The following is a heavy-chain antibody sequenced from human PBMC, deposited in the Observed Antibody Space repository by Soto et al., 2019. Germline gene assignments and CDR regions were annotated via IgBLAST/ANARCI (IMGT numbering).Heavy chain of an antibody. CDR1: GFTFSSYA. CDR2: VSIGGST. Sequence: DVQLLESGGGLVQPEGSLRLSCAASGFTFSSYAMGWVRQGPGKGVEWVAVVSIGGSTHYADSVRGRFTISRDNSKNTLPLQMNSLTAEDTAVYFCAKRRGAGGHFDYWGQGALVTVSS. V-gene: IGHV3-23*01. J-gene: IGHJ4*02. D-gene: IGHD2-15*01. CDR3: AKRRGAGGHFDY.